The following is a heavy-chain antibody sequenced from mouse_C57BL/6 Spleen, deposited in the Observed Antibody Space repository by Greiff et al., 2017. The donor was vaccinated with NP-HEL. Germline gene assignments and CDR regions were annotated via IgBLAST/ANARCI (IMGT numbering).Heavy chain of an antibody. CDR2: IHPNSGST. CDR1: GYTFTSYW. CDR3: ARYYGSSYVAY. V-gene: IGHV1-64*01. J-gene: IGHJ3*01. Sequence: VQLQQPGAELVKPGASVKLSCKASGYTFTSYWMHWVKQRPGQGLEWIGMIHPNSGSTNYNEKFKSKATLTVDKSSSTAYMQLSSLTSEDSAVYYCARYYGSSYVAYWGQGTLVTVSA. D-gene: IGHD1-1*01.